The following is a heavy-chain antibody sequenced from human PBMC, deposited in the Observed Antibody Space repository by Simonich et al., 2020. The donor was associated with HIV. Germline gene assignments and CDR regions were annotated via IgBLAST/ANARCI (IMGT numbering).Heavy chain of an antibody. J-gene: IGHJ4*02. CDR2: INHSGST. V-gene: IGHV4-34*01. CDR3: ARLKVVGTTNVLYYFDY. Sequence: QVQLQQWGAGLLKPSETLSLTCAVYGGSLSGYFWSWIRQPPGKGLEWIGEINHSGSTNTNPSLKGRVTTSVDTSKNQFSLKLSSVTAADTAVYYCARLKVVGTTNVLYYFDYWGQGTLVTVSS. D-gene: IGHD1-26*01. CDR1: GGSLSGYF.